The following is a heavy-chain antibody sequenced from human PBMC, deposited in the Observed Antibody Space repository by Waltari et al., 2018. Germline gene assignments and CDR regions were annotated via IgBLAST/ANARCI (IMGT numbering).Heavy chain of an antibody. D-gene: IGHD3-3*01. V-gene: IGHV1-8*01. CDR1: GYTFTSYD. CDR2: MNPNSGNT. J-gene: IGHJ6*02. CDR3: ARVYDFWSGYYDYYYGMDV. Sequence: QVQLVQSGAEVKKPGASVKVSCKASGYTFTSYDINWVRQATGQGLEWMGWMNPNSGNTGYAQKFQGRVTMTRNTSISTAYMELSSLRSEDTAVYYCARVYDFWSGYYDYYYGMDVWGQGTTVTVSS.